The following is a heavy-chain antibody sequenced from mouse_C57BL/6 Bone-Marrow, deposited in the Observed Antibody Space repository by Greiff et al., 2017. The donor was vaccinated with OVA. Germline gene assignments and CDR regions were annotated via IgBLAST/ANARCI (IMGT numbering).Heavy chain of an antibody. CDR3: ARDTSSNYDAMYD. CDR1: GFTFSDFY. Sequence: EVMLVESGGGLVQSGRSLRLSCATSGFTFSDFYMEWVRQAPGKGLEWIAASRNKANDYTTEYSASVKGRFIVSRDASQSILYLQMNAQRAEDTAINYCARDTSSNYDAMYDWGQGTSVTVSS. CDR2: SRNKANDYTT. J-gene: IGHJ4*01. D-gene: IGHD2-5*01. V-gene: IGHV7-1*01.